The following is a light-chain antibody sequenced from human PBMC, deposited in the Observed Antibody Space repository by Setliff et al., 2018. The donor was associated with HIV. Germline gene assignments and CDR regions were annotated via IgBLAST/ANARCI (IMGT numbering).Light chain of an antibody. CDR1: SGSIASNY. Sequence: NFMLTQPHSVSESPGKTVTISCTRSSGSIASNYVQWYQQRPGSSPTTVIYQDNQRPSGVPDRFSGSIDSSSNSASLPIPGLKTEDEADYSCQSYDSSNVVFGGGTKVTVL. J-gene: IGLJ2*01. CDR3: QSYDSSNVV. V-gene: IGLV6-57*01. CDR2: QDN.